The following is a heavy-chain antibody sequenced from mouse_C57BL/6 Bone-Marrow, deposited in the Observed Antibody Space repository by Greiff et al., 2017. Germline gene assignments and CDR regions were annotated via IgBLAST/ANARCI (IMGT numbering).Heavy chain of an antibody. CDR3: ARRLITTVVATSYYFDY. D-gene: IGHD1-1*01. Sequence: QVQLKESGAELVKPGASVKMSCKASGYTFTTYPIEWMKQNHGKSLEWIGNFHPYNDDTKYNEKFKGKATLTVEKSSSTVYLELSRLTSDDSAVYYCARRLITTVVATSYYFDYWGQGTTLTVSS. CDR1: GYTFTTYP. CDR2: FHPYNDDT. V-gene: IGHV1-47*01. J-gene: IGHJ2*01.